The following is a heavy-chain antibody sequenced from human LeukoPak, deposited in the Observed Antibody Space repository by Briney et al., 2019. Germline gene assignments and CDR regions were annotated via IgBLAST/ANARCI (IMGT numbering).Heavy chain of an antibody. CDR2: IYTSGST. V-gene: IGHV4-4*07. CDR3: ARLLYCSGGSCYGGSWFDP. J-gene: IGHJ5*02. CDR1: GGSISSYY. Sequence: SETLSLTCTVSGGSISSYYWSWIRQPAGKGLEWIGRIYTSGSTNYNPSLKSRVTMSVDTSKNQFSLKLSSVTAADTAVCYCARLLYCSGGSCYGGSWFDPWGQGTLVTVSS. D-gene: IGHD2-15*01.